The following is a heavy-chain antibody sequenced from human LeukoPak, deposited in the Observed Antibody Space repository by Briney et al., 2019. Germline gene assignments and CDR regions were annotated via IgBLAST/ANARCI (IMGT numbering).Heavy chain of an antibody. CDR3: ARGRIGGPKAPFDY. J-gene: IGHJ4*02. CDR1: GGSLSNHY. CDR2: IYDSGST. V-gene: IGHV4-59*11. Sequence: PSETLSLTCTDSGGSLSNHYCSWIRQPPGKGLEWIGHIYDSGSTTYNPSLKSRVTMSVDTSKNQFSLNLSSVTAADTAVYYCARGRIGGPKAPFDYWGQGTVVTVSS. D-gene: IGHD3-16*01.